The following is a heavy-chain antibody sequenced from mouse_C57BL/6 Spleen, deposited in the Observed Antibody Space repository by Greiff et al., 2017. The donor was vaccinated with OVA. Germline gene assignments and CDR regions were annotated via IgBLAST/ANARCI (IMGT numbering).Heavy chain of an antibody. CDR3: ARSTAQETNFDY. J-gene: IGHJ2*01. V-gene: IGHV1-80*01. CDR1: GYAFSSYW. CDR2: IYPGDGDT. D-gene: IGHD3-2*02. Sequence: VQLQQSGAELVKPGASVKISCKASGYAFSSYWMNWVKQRPGKGLEWIGQIYPGDGDTNYNGKFKGKATLTADKASSTAYMQLSSLTSEDSAVYFCARSTAQETNFDYWGQGTTLTVSS.